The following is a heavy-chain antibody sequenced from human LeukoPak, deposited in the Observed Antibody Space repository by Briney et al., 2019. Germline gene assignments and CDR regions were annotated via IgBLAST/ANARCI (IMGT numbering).Heavy chain of an antibody. Sequence: SETLSLTCTVSGGSISSGGYYWSWIRQHPGKGLEWIGSIYYSGSTYYNPSLKSRVTISVDTSKNQFSLKLSSVTAADTAVYYCARVGGGDFTGFDLWGRGTLVTVSS. CDR1: GGSISSGGYY. CDR2: IYYSGST. J-gene: IGHJ2*01. D-gene: IGHD2-21*02. CDR3: ARVGGGDFTGFDL. V-gene: IGHV4-39*01.